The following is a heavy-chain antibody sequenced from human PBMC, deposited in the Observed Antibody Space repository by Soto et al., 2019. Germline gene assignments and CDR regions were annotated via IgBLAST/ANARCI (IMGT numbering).Heavy chain of an antibody. D-gene: IGHD3-22*01. CDR2: ISGSGGST. CDR1: GFTVSSNY. Sequence: GGSLRLSCAASGFTVSSNYMSWVRQAPGKGLEWVSVISGSGGSTYFADSVKGRFTISRDNSKNTLYLQMSSLRAEDTAVYYCAKEYDSSGYYSDYWGQGTLVTVSS. CDR3: AKEYDSSGYYSDY. V-gene: IGHV3-23*01. J-gene: IGHJ4*02.